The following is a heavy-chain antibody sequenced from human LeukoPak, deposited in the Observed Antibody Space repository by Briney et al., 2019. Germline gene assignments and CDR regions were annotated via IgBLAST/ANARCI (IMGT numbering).Heavy chain of an antibody. Sequence: ASVKVSCKTSGYIFTNYYIHWVGQAPGQGLEWMGWINPDSGGTNYAQKFQGRVTMSRDASISTAYMELSRLRSDDTAVYYCARGRDYSGVTFNWFDPWGQGTLVTVSS. D-gene: IGHD2-21*01. J-gene: IGHJ5*02. CDR3: ARGRDYSGVTFNWFDP. V-gene: IGHV1-2*02. CDR1: GYIFTNYY. CDR2: INPDSGGT.